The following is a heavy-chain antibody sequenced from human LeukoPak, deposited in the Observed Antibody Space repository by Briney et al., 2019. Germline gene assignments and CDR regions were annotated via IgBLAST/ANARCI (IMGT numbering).Heavy chain of an antibody. CDR1: GFTFSSYW. D-gene: IGHD3-22*01. J-gene: IGHJ4*02. V-gene: IGHV3-74*01. CDR2: INTDGTTT. Sequence: GGSLRLSCAASGFTFSSYWMHWVRQAPGKGLVWVLRINTDGTTTDYADSVKGRFTISRDNAKSTVYLQMNSLRAEDTAVYYCARAYDYDDSSGYSFDYWGQGTLVTVSS. CDR3: ARAYDYDDSSGYSFDY.